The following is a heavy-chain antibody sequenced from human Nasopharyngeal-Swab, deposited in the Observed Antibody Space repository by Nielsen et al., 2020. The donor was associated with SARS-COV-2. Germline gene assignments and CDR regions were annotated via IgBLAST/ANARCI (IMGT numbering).Heavy chain of an antibody. V-gene: IGHV4-59*04. CDR1: GGSISSYY. CDR2: VYYSGST. D-gene: IGHD1-26*01. J-gene: IGHJ4*02. Sequence: SETLSLTCTVSGGSISSYYWSWIRQPPGKGLEWIGTVYYSGSTYYNPSLKSRVTISVDTSKNQFSLKLNSVTATDTAVYYCARGYGSFPYYFDHWGQGTLVTVSS. CDR3: ARGYGSFPYYFDH.